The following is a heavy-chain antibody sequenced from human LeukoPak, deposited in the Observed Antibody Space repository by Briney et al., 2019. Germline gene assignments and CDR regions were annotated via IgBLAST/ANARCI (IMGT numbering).Heavy chain of an antibody. V-gene: IGHV3-64*01. CDR3: ARDLSSSTSCYYY. D-gene: IGHD2-2*01. CDR2: ISSNGGST. J-gene: IGHJ4*02. Sequence: GGSLRLSCAASGFTFSSYAMHWVRQAPGKGLEYVSVISSNGGSTYYANSVKGRFTISRDNSKNTLYLQMGSLRAEDMAVYYCARDLSSSTSCYYYWGQGTLVTVSS. CDR1: GFTFSSYA.